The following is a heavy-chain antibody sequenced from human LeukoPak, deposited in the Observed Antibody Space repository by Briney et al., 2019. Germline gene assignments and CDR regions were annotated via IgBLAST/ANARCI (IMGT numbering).Heavy chain of an antibody. D-gene: IGHD5-12*01. CDR3: AAKWLRSGTPFGY. CDR1: GFTFSNYA. CDR2: ISGSGGST. J-gene: IGHJ4*02. Sequence: GGSLRLSCAASGFTFSNYAMSWVRQAPGKGLEWVSAISGSGGSTDYADSVKGRFTISRDNSKNTLYLHMNSLRDEDTAVYYCAAKWLRSGTPFGYWGQGTLVTVPS. V-gene: IGHV3-23*01.